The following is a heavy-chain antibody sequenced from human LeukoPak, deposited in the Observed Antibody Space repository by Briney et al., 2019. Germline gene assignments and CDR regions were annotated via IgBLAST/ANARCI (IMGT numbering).Heavy chain of an antibody. CDR3: ARAESTGTVDF. V-gene: IGHV3-7*01. D-gene: IGHD1/OR15-1a*01. CDR2: IIQDGSQK. J-gene: IGHJ4*02. CDR1: GLAFSNYW. Sequence: PVGCLRLSCAASGLAFSNYWMSWVRLAPGRGLGWVSNIIQDGSQKYYADSVTARFTISRDNTRQSLYLQMNSLRADDTALYYCARAESTGTVDFWGQGTLVTVSS.